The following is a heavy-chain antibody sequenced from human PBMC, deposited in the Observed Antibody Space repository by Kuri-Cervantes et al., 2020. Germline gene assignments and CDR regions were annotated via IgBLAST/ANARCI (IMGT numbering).Heavy chain of an antibody. CDR1: GFTFSSNA. V-gene: IGHV3-48*03. Sequence: GGSLRLSCAASGFTFSSNAVSWVRQAPGKGLEWVSYISSSGSSIYADSVKGRFTISRDNAKNSLYLQMNSLRVDDTAVYYCARGASSGGTYWGQGTLVTVSS. D-gene: IGHD2-15*01. CDR2: ISSSGSSI. CDR3: ARGASSGGTY. J-gene: IGHJ4*02.